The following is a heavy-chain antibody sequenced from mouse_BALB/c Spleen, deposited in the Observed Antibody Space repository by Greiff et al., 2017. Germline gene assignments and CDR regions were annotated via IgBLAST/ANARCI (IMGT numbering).Heavy chain of an antibody. V-gene: IGHV1S81*02. CDR2: INPSNGGT. CDR3: TRGGYYGYVLYAMDY. J-gene: IGHJ4*01. D-gene: IGHD1-2*01. CDR1: GYTFTSYY. Sequence: QVQLQQSGAELVKPGASVKLSCKASGYTFTSYYMYWVKQRPGQGLEWIGEINPSNGGTNFNEKFKSKATLTVDKSSSTAYMQLSSLTSEDSAVYYCTRGGYYGYVLYAMDYLGQGTSVTVSS.